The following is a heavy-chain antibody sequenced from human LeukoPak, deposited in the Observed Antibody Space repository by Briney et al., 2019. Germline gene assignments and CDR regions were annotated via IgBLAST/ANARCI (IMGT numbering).Heavy chain of an antibody. V-gene: IGHV3-7*01. Sequence: GGSRRLSCAASGFTFNNYWMSWVRQAPGKGLEWVANIKIDGSEQYYMDSVKGRFTISRDNAKNSLYLQMNSVRAEDTAVYYCARDNGYCTGGSCFYYYMDVWGKGTTVTISS. D-gene: IGHD2-15*01. CDR2: IKIDGSEQ. CDR1: GFTFNNYW. J-gene: IGHJ6*03. CDR3: ARDNGYCTGGSCFYYYMDV.